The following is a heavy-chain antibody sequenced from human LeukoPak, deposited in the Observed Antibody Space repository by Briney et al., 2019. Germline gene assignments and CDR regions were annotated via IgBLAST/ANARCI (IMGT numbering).Heavy chain of an antibody. CDR1: GYTFTSYG. Sequence: ASVKVSCKASGYTFTSYGISWVRQAPGQGLEWMGWISAYNGNTKYAQKLQGRVTMTTDTSTSTAYMELRSLRSDDTAVYYCARETSYYYDSSGYYYSAGTDFDYWGQGTLVTVSS. CDR2: ISAYNGNT. CDR3: ARETSYYYDSSGYYYSAGTDFDY. D-gene: IGHD3-22*01. V-gene: IGHV1-18*01. J-gene: IGHJ4*02.